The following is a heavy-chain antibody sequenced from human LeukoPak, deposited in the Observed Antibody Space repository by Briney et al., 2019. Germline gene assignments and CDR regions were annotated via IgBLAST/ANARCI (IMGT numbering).Heavy chain of an antibody. J-gene: IGHJ5*02. D-gene: IGHD3-10*01. CDR3: ARDGATYYYGSGSPGWFDP. Sequence: SETLSLTCTVSGGSISSYYWSWIRQPPGKGLEWIGYIYYSGSTNYNPSLKSRVTISVDTSKNQFSLKLSSVTAADTAVYYCARDGATYYYGSGSPGWFDPWGQGTLVTVSS. CDR2: IYYSGST. V-gene: IGHV4-59*12. CDR1: GGSISSYY.